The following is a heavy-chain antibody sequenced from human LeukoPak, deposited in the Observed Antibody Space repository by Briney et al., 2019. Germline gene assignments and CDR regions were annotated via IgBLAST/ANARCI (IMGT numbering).Heavy chain of an antibody. Sequence: GGSLRLSCAASGFTFSSYAMSWVRQAPGKGLEWVSAISGSGGSTYYADSVKGRFTISRDNSKNTLYLQMNSLRAEDTAVYYCAKDRDDILTGYNYGMDVWGQGTTVTVSS. CDR1: GFTFSSYA. CDR2: ISGSGGST. CDR3: AKDRDDILTGYNYGMDV. D-gene: IGHD3-9*01. V-gene: IGHV3-23*01. J-gene: IGHJ6*02.